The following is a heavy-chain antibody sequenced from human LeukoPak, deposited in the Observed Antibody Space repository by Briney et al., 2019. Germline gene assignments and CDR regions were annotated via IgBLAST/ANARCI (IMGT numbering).Heavy chain of an antibody. J-gene: IGHJ3*02. D-gene: IGHD6-13*01. V-gene: IGHV4-34*12. CDR1: GFTVSSNY. CDR3: ARFGSSTWYKGAFDI. CDR2: IVHSGNT. Sequence: GSLRLSCAASGFTVSSNYMSWIRQPPGKGLEWIGEIVHSGNTKYNPSLKSRVTISVDTSKNQFSLNLTSVTAADTAVYYCARFGSSTWYKGAFDIWGQGTMVTVAS.